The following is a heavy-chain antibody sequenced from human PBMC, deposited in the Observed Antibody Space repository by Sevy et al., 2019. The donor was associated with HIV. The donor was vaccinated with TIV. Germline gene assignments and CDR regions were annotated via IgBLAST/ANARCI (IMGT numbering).Heavy chain of an antibody. CDR3: ARAPGELRFLEWLPNYYYYYGMDV. CDR1: GLTFSSYG. Sequence: GGSLRLSCAASGLTFSSYGMHWVRQAPGKGLEWVAVIWYDGSNKYYADSVKGRFTISRDNSKNTLYLQMNSLRAEDTAVYYCARAPGELRFLEWLPNYYYYYGMDVWGQGTTVTVSS. J-gene: IGHJ6*02. CDR2: IWYDGSNK. V-gene: IGHV3-33*01. D-gene: IGHD3-3*01.